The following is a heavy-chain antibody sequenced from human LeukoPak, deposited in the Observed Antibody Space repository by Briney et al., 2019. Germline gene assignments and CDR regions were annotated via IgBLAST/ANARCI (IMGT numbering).Heavy chain of an antibody. CDR1: GYSFTRYG. D-gene: IGHD5-12*01. CDR2: ISAYNGNT. J-gene: IGHJ4*02. CDR3: ASDPKSGYVLVY. V-gene: IGHV1-18*01. Sequence: ASVKVSCKSSGYSFTRYGISWVRQAPGQGLEWMGWISAYNGNTKYAQKLQGRVTMTTDTSTSTAFMELRSLRSDDTAVYYCASDPKSGYVLVYWGQGTLVTVSS.